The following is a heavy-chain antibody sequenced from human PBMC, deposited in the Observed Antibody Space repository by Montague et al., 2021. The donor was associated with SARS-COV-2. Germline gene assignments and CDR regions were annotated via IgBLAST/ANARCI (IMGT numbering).Heavy chain of an antibody. V-gene: IGHV3-30-3*01. CDR2: ISYDGSNK. CDR3: AREDPSFDAFDI. J-gene: IGHJ3*02. CDR1: GFTFSSYA. Sequence: SLRLSCAASGFTFSSYAMHWVRQAPGKGLEWVAVISYDGSNKYYXDSVKGRFTISRDNSKNTLYLQMNSLRAEDTAVYYCAREDPSFDAFDIWGQGTMVTVSS.